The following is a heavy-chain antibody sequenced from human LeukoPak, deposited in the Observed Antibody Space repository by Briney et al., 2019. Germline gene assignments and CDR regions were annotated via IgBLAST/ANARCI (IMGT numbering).Heavy chain of an antibody. CDR3: AREVGGPSSSWIDY. D-gene: IGHD6-13*01. V-gene: IGHV3-21*01. CDR2: ISSSSYI. J-gene: IGHJ4*02. CDR1: GFTFSSYS. Sequence: GGSLRLSCAASGFTFSSYSMNWVRQAPGKGLEWVSSISSSSYIYYADSVKGRFTISRDNAKNSLYLQMNSLRAEDTAVYYCAREVGGPSSSWIDYWGQGTLVTVSS.